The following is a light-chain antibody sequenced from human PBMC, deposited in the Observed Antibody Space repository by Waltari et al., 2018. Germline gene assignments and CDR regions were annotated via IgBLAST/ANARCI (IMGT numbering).Light chain of an antibody. J-gene: IGLJ3*02. Sequence: QSVLTQPPPTSGTPGQRVTISCSGGRSNIGGNIVHRYQQFPGKAPKFLIYRNNQRPSGVPDRFSGSKSGTSASLVISGLLSEDEADYYCSAWDDSLNGWVFGGGTKLTVL. CDR3: SAWDDSLNGWV. CDR1: RSNIGGNI. V-gene: IGLV1-44*01. CDR2: RNN.